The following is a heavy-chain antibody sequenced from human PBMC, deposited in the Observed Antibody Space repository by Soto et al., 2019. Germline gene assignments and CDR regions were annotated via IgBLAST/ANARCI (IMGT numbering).Heavy chain of an antibody. CDR3: ARTAGYFDY. Sequence: PXQALSLTSAISGDSVSNNNAAWNLIRQSPSRGLEWLGRTYYRSRWYNDYAVSVKSRITINPDPSKNQFSLQLNFVTLEDTAIYYCARTAGYFDYWGQGTLVTVSS. CDR2: TYYRSRWYN. CDR1: GDSVSNNNAA. D-gene: IGHD6-25*01. J-gene: IGHJ4*02. V-gene: IGHV6-1*01.